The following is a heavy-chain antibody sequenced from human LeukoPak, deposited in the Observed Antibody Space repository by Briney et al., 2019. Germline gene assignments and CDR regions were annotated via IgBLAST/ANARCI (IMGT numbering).Heavy chain of an antibody. Sequence: GGSLRLSCAASGFTFSSYEMNWVRQAPGKGLEWVSYISSSGSTIYYADSVKGRFTISRDNGKNSLYLQMNSLRAEDTAVYYCARDPFTYYDILTGYSPHYFDYWGQGTLVTVSS. D-gene: IGHD3-9*01. J-gene: IGHJ4*02. V-gene: IGHV3-48*03. CDR1: GFTFSSYE. CDR3: ARDPFTYYDILTGYSPHYFDY. CDR2: ISSSGSTI.